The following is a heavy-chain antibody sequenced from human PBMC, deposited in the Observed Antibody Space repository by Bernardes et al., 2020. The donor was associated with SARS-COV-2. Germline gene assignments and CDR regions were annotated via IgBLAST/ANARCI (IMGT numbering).Heavy chain of an antibody. J-gene: IGHJ4*02. CDR1: GYTFDNYE. V-gene: IGHV1-8*01. CDR2: MNPLSGKA. CDR3: AREKWKASGSLNY. D-gene: IGHD3-10*01. Sequence: ASVKVSCKTSGYTFDNYEIHWVRQATGGGLEWMGWMNPLSGKAGFVQRFQGRVIMTRNSSLNTAYMELTRLEIEDSAVYFCAREKWKASGSLNYWGQGTPVSVSS.